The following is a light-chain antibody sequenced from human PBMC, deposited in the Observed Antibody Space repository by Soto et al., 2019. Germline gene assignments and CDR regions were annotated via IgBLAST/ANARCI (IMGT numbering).Light chain of an antibody. Sequence: DIVMTQSPDSLAVSLGERATFNCKSSQTILYSSNNRNYLAWYQLKPGQPPKLLIYWASTQESGVPDRFSGSGSGTDFTLTISSLQAEDVAVYYCQQYYSTWWTFGQGTKVEIK. V-gene: IGKV4-1*01. J-gene: IGKJ1*01. CDR3: QQYYSTWWT. CDR2: WAS. CDR1: QTILYSSNNRNY.